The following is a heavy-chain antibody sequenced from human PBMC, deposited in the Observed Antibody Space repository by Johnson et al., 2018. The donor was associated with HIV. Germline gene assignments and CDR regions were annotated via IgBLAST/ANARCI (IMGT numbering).Heavy chain of an antibody. Sequence: VQLVESGGGVVQPGWSLRLSCAASGFTVSSNYMSWVRQAPGKGLEWVSVIYSGGSTYYADSVKGRFTISRDNSKNTLYLQMNSLRAEDTAVYYCARDLGVATAKVNAFDIWGQGTMVTVSS. CDR2: IYSGGST. CDR3: ARDLGVATAKVNAFDI. V-gene: IGHV3-66*01. CDR1: GFTVSSNY. D-gene: IGHD5-12*01. J-gene: IGHJ3*02.